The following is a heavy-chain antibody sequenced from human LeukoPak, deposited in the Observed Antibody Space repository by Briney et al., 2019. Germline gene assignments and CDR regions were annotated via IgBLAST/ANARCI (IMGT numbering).Heavy chain of an antibody. CDR3: AKLRSGWVVATFDY. V-gene: IGHV3-74*01. J-gene: IGHJ4*02. D-gene: IGHD5-12*01. CDR2: INSDGSST. CDR1: EFTFSSYW. Sequence: GGSLRLSCAASEFTFSSYWMHWVRQAPGKGLVWVSRINSDGSSTSYVDSVKGRFTISRDNAKNTLYLQMNSLRAEDTAVYYCAKLRSGWVVATFDYWGQGILVTVSS.